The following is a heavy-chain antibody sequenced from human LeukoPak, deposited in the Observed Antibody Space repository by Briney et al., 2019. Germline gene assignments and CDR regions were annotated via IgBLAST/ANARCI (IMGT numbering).Heavy chain of an antibody. J-gene: IGHJ4*02. CDR2: IYYSGST. V-gene: IGHV4-59*12. Sequence: SETLSLTCTVSGGSISSYYWSWIRQPPGKGLEWIGYIYYSGSTNYNPSLKSRVTISVDTSKNQFSLKLSSVTAADTAVYYCARPGYSYAYLYWGQGTLVTVSS. CDR3: ARPGYSYAYLY. CDR1: GGSISSYY. D-gene: IGHD5-18*01.